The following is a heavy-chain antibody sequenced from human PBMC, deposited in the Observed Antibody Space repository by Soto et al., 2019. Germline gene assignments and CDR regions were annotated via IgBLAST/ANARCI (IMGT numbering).Heavy chain of an antibody. V-gene: IGHV3-30-3*01. D-gene: IGHD2-2*01. Sequence: PGGSLRLSCAASGFTFSSYAMNWVRQAPGKGLEWVAVISYDGSNKYYADSVKGRFTISRDNSKNTLYLQMNSLRAEDTAVYYCAKDSAVEMALYYFDYWGQGTLVTVSS. CDR3: AKDSAVEMALYYFDY. CDR1: GFTFSSYA. J-gene: IGHJ4*02. CDR2: ISYDGSNK.